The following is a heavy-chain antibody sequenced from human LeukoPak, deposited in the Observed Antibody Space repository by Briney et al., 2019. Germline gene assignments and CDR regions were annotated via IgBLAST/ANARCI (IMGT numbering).Heavy chain of an antibody. CDR1: GGTFSSCA. J-gene: IGHJ4*02. D-gene: IGHD1-26*01. V-gene: IGHV1-69*06. Sequence: SVKVSCKASGGTFSSCAISWVRQAPGQGLEWMGRIIPIFGTANYAQKFQGRVTITADKSTSTAYMELSSLRSEDTAVYYCARDRSGRSGSYALPDYWGQGTLVTVSS. CDR2: IIPIFGTA. CDR3: ARDRSGRSGSYALPDY.